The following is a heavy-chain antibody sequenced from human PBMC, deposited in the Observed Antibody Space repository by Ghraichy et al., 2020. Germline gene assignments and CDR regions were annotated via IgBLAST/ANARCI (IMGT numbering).Heavy chain of an antibody. Sequence: SETLSLTCAVYGGSFSGYYWSWIRQPPGKGLEWIGEINHSGSTNYNPSLKSRVTISVDTSKNQFSLKLSSVTAADTAVYYCARGSVPRATYGGNSGHYYYYGMDVWGQGTTVTVSS. D-gene: IGHD4-23*01. CDR3: ARGSVPRATYGGNSGHYYYYGMDV. CDR1: GGSFSGYY. V-gene: IGHV4-34*01. J-gene: IGHJ6*02. CDR2: INHSGST.